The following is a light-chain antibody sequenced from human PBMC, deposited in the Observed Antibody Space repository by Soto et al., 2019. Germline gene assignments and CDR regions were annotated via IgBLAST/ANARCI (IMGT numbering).Light chain of an antibody. CDR2: LGS. CDR1: QSLLHRNGKNY. J-gene: IGKJ3*01. CDR3: MQGLQTVFT. Sequence: DIVMTQSPLSLPVTPGEPASISCRSSQSLLHRNGKNYLDWYLQKPGQSPQLLIYLGSNRASGVPDRFSGSGSGTDFTLKISRVEAEDVGVYYCMQGLQTVFTFGPGTKVDIK. V-gene: IGKV2-28*01.